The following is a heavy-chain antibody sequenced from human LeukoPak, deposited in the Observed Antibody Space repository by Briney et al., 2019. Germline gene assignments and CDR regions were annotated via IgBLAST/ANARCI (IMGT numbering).Heavy chain of an antibody. CDR1: GYTFTSYA. D-gene: IGHD3-9*01. CDR2: INTNTGNP. CDR3: ARGDILTGYYGDWYDP. Sequence: ASVKVSCKASGYTFTSYAMNWVRQAPGQGLEWMGWINTNTGNPTYAQGFTGRFVFSLDTSVSTAYLQICSLKAEDTAVYYCARGDILTGYYGDWYDPWGQGTLVTVSS. J-gene: IGHJ5*02. V-gene: IGHV7-4-1*01.